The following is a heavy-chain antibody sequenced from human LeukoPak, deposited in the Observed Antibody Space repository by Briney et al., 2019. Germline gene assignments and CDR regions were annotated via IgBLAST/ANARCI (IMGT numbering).Heavy chain of an antibody. D-gene: IGHD3-22*01. V-gene: IGHV1-46*01. J-gene: IGHJ4*02. CDR1: GDTFTSYY. CDR2: INPSGGST. Sequence: ASVKVSCKASGDTFTSYYMHWVRQAPGQGLEWMGIINPSGGSTSYAQKFQGRVTMTRDTSTSTVYMELSSLRSEDTAVYYCARDPDHYYDSSGYYGYFDYWGQGTLVTVSS. CDR3: ARDPDHYYDSSGYYGYFDY.